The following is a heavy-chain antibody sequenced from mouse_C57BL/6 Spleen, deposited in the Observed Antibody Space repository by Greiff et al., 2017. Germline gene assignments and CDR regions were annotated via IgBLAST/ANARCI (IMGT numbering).Heavy chain of an antibody. CDR2: INPSTGGT. CDR1: GYSFTGYY. D-gene: IGHD1-3*01. V-gene: IGHV1-42*01. CDR3: ARTKSSSYFDY. J-gene: IGHJ2*01. Sequence: DVQLVESGPELVKPGASVKISCKASGYSFTGYYMNWVKQSPEMSLEWIGEINPSTGGTTYNQKFKAKATLTVDKSSSTAYMQLKSLTSEDSAVYYCARTKSSSYFDYWGQGTTLTVSS.